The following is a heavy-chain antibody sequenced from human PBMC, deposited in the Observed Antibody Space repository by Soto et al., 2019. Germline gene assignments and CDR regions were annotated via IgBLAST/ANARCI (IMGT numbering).Heavy chain of an antibody. D-gene: IGHD5-18*01. CDR3: AGYVDTAMDSMDG. CDR1: GGTFSSYA. V-gene: IGHV1-69*13. J-gene: IGHJ6*02. CDR2: IIPIFGTA. Sequence: SVKVSCKASGGTFSSYAISWVRQAPGQGLEWMGGIIPIFGTANYAQKFQGRVTITAEESMSTAYMELSSLRSEDTAVYYGAGYVDTAMDSMDGWGQGTTVTVAS.